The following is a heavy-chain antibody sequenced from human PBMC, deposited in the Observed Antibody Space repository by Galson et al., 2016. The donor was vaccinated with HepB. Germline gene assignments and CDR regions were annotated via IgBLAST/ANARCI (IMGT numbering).Heavy chain of an antibody. CDR3: AKDFGRFCDSGSCFPLDC. V-gene: IGHV3-30*18. CDR2: ISYDGSNK. Sequence: SLRLSCAGSGFTFSYHGMHWVRQAPGKGLEWVAFISYDGSNKYYIDSVKGRFTISRDNSRDTLYLQMNSLRTEDTAVFYCAKDFGRFCDSGSCFPLDCWGPGTLASVSS. J-gene: IGHJ4*02. D-gene: IGHD2-15*01. CDR1: GFTFSYHG.